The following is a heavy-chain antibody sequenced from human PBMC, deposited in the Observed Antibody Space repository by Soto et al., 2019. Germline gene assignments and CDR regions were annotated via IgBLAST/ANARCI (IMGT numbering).Heavy chain of an antibody. CDR2: IYHSGST. CDR3: ARRTGGYCSGGSCRTFDV. CDR1: GGSISSSNW. J-gene: IGHJ3*01. V-gene: IGHV4-4*02. Sequence: PSETLSLTCAVSGGSISSSNWWSWVRQPPGKGLEWIGEIYHSGSTNYNPSLKSRVTMSVDTSQNRFSLRLSSVTAADTAVYHCARRTGGYCSGGSCRTFDVWGQGTMVTVSS. D-gene: IGHD2-15*01.